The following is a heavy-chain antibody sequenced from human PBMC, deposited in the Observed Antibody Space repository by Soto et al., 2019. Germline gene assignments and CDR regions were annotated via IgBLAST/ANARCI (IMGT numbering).Heavy chain of an antibody. CDR3: ARLLAAAFNWFDP. D-gene: IGHD6-13*01. Sequence: KTSETLSLTCAVSGGSISSSNWWSWVRQPPGKGLEWIGEIYHSGSTNYNPSLKSRVTISVDKSKNQFSLKLSSVTAADTAVYYCARLLAAAFNWFDPWGQGTLVTVS. J-gene: IGHJ5*02. CDR2: IYHSGST. CDR1: GGSISSSNW. V-gene: IGHV4-4*02.